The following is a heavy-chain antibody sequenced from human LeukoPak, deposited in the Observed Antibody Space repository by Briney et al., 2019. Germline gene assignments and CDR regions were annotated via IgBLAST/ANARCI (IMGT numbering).Heavy chain of an antibody. V-gene: IGHV4-59*01. CDR2: IYYSGST. Sequence: KASETLSLTCNVSGGPISTYYWSWVRQPPGKGLEWIGYIYYSGSTKYNPSLKSRVTISVDTSNNHFSLMLSSVSAADSAVYYCARSPYYYYGMDVWGQGTTVTVSS. J-gene: IGHJ6*02. CDR1: GGPISTYY. CDR3: ARSPYYYYGMDV.